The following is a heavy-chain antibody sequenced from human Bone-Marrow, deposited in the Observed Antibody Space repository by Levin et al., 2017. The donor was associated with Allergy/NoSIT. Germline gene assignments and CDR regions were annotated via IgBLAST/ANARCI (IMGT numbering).Heavy chain of an antibody. V-gene: IGHV1-2*02. CDR2: ISPDGRGT. D-gene: IGHD2-8*01. Sequence: PGGSLRLSCTASAYIFRDYYINWVRQAPGQGLEWMGFISPDGRGTNYAHEFRGRVTMTRDTSINTVYMELSRLTSDDTAVYYCARWNNGWRAFDIWGQGTVVIVS. CDR3: ARWNNGWRAFDI. J-gene: IGHJ3*02. CDR1: AYIFRDYY.